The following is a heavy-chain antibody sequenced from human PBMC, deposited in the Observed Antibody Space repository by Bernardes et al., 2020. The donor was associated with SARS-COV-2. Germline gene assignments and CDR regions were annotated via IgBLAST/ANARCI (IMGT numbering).Heavy chain of an antibody. J-gene: IGHJ6*02. CDR3: ARARRLVSFNYYYYGMDV. D-gene: IGHD2-15*01. CDR2: IYTSGST. Sequence: SETLSLTCTVSGGSISSGSYYWSWIRQPPGKGLEWIGRIYTSGSTYYNPSLKSRVTISVDTSKNQFSLKLSSVTAADTAVYYCARARRLVSFNYYYYGMDVWGQGTTVTASS. V-gene: IGHV4-61*02. CDR1: GGSISSGSYY.